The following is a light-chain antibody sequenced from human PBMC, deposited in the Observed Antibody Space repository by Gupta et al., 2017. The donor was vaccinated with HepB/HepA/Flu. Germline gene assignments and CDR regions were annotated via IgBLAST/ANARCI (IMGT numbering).Light chain of an antibody. CDR3: SAWDSSRSAWV. V-gene: IGLV10-54*04. Sequence: QAGLTQPPSVSKGLRQTATLTCTVNSNNVGNQGAAWLQQHQGHPPKLLSYRNNNRPSGISERFSASRSGNTASLTITGLQPEDEADYYCSAWDSSRSAWVFGGGTKLTVL. CDR2: RNN. J-gene: IGLJ3*02. CDR1: SNNVGNQG.